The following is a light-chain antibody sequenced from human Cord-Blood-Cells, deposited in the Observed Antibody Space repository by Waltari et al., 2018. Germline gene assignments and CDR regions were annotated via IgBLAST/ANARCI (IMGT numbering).Light chain of an antibody. CDR2: AAS. V-gene: IGKV1-27*01. Sequence: DIQMTQSPSSLSASVGDSVTITCRASQGISNSLAWYQQKPGEVPQLLIYAASTLRSVVPSRFSGSGSGTDFTLTISSLQPEDVATYYCQKYNSAPWTFGQGTKVEIK. CDR1: QGISNS. J-gene: IGKJ1*01. CDR3: QKYNSAPWT.